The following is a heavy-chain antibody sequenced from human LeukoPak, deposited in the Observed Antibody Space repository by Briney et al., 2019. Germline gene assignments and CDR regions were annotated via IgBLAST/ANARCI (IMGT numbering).Heavy chain of an antibody. J-gene: IGHJ4*02. D-gene: IGHD2-15*01. CDR1: GFTFDDYG. CDR3: GRGYSTTPPDY. V-gene: IGHV3-74*01. CDR2: IDSDGSDI. Sequence: GGSLRLSCAASGFTFDDYGMSWVRQAPGKGLVWVSRIDSDGSDISYADSVKGRFTISRDNAKDTLYLQMNSLRSEDTAVYYCGRGYSTTPPDYWGQGTLVTVPS.